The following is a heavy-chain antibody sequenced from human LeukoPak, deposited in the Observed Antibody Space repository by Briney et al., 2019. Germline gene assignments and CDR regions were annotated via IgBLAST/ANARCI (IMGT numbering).Heavy chain of an antibody. V-gene: IGHV1-18*01. CDR1: GYTFTNYG. Sequence: ASVKVSCKASGYTFTNYGITWVRQAPGQGLEWMGWISAYNGNTNYAQKLQGRVTMTTDTSTSTAYMELRSLRSDDTAVYYCARGQNYYDSSGYYYAPPNFDYWGQGTLVTVSS. D-gene: IGHD3-22*01. CDR2: ISAYNGNT. J-gene: IGHJ4*02. CDR3: ARGQNYYDSSGYYYAPPNFDY.